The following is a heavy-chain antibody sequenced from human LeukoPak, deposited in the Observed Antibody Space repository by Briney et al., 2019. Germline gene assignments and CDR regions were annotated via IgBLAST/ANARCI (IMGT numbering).Heavy chain of an antibody. V-gene: IGHV4-34*12. CDR1: GASFSGYY. CDR2: IFYSGST. CDR3: AKSNGYGLVDI. D-gene: IGHD3-10*01. J-gene: IGHJ3*02. Sequence: KPSETLSLTCAVYGASFSGYYWSWIRQPPGKGLEWIGNIFYSGSTYYSPSLKSRVTISLDTSRNQFSLKLTSVTAADTAVYYCAKSNGYGLVDIWGQGTMVTVSS.